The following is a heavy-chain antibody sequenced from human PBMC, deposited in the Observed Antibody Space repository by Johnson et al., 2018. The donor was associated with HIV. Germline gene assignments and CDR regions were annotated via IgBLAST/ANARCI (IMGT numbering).Heavy chain of an antibody. CDR3: AFIEYSSLDAFDI. CDR1: GFTVSSNC. D-gene: IGHD6-6*01. V-gene: IGHV3-66*03. CDR2: IYSDDST. Sequence: VQLVESGGGLIQPGGSLRLSCAASGFTVSSNCMTWVRQAPGKGLEWVSVIYSDDSTYYADSVKGRFTISRDNSKNTLYLQMNSLRAEDTAVYYCAFIEYSSLDAFDIWGQGTMVTVSS. J-gene: IGHJ3*02.